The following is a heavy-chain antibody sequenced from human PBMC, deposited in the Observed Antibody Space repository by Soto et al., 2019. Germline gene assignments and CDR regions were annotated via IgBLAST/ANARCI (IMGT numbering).Heavy chain of an antibody. J-gene: IGHJ4*02. V-gene: IGHV3-7*01. CDR1: GFTFSTYW. CDR2: IAQDGSER. CDR3: VCGGNFFVY. D-gene: IGHD2-21*01. Sequence: EVQLVESGGGLVQPGGSLRLSCAASGFTFSTYWMTWVRQPPEKGLEWVANIAQDGSERYYVDSVRGRFTISRDNTKNSLYLQMNSLRAEDTAVYYCVCGGNFFVYWGQGTLVTVSP.